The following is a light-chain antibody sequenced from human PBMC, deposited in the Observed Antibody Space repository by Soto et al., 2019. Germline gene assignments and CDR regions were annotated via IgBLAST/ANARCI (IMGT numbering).Light chain of an antibody. Sequence: DIQVTQSPSSLSASVGDRVTISCRTSQSISRYLHWYQHRPGKAPNLLIYAASSLQSGVSSRFSGSGSGTDFTLTISDLQPEDFATYYCFQCDSSPYTFGQGTKLEI. J-gene: IGKJ2*01. CDR3: FQCDSSPYT. CDR1: QSISRY. V-gene: IGKV1-39*01. CDR2: AAS.